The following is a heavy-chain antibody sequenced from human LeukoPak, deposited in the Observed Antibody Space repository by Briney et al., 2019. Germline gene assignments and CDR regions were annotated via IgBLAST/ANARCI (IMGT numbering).Heavy chain of an antibody. CDR2: INSNSGAT. V-gene: IGHV1-2*02. CDR1: GYTFTDYY. CDR3: ARGRRDSSSWYGGRWFDP. D-gene: IGHD6-13*01. J-gene: IGHJ5*02. Sequence: ASVKVSCKASGYTFTDYYMHWVRQAPGQGPEWMGWINSNSGATNYAQKLQGRVTMTTDTSTSTAYMELRSLRSDDTAVYYCARGRRDSSSWYGGRWFDPWGQGTLVTVSS.